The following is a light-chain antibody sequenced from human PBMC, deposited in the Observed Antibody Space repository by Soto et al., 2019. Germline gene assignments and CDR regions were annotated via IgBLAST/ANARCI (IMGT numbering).Light chain of an antibody. CDR1: QNISNF. CDR3: QQGYTAPQT. Sequence: DIQMTQSPSSLSASLGDRVTITCRASQNISNFLNWYRQKLGKAPKLLIYVASNLQRGVPSRFSGSGSGTDFTLTITSLQPEDFATYYCQQGYTAPQTFGQGTKVDIK. V-gene: IGKV1-39*01. J-gene: IGKJ1*01. CDR2: VAS.